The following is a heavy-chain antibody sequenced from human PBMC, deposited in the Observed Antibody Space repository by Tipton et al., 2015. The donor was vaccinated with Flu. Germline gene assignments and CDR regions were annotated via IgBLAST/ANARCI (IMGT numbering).Heavy chain of an antibody. V-gene: IGHV4-34*01. J-gene: IGHJ1*01. CDR1: GGSFSGYY. CDR2: INHSGST. D-gene: IGHD3-3*01. CDR3: ARVVGRITIFGRGMDEYFQH. Sequence: TLSLTCAVYGGSFSGYYWSWIRQPPGKGLEWIGEINHSGSTNYNPSLKSRVTISVDTSKNQFSLKLSSVTAADTAVYYCARVVGRITIFGRGMDEYFQHWGQGTLVTVSS.